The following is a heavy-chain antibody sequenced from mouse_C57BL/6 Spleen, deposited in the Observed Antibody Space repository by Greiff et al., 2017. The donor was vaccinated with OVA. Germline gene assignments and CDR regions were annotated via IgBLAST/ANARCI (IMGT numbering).Heavy chain of an antibody. CDR2: IYPGSGNT. CDR1: GYTFTDYY. Sequence: QVHVKQSGAELVRPGASVKLSCKASGYTFTDYYINWVKQRPGQGLEWIARIYPGSGNTYYNEKFKGKATLTAEKSSSTAYMQLSSLTSEDSAVYFCARYDGPYYFDYWGQGTTLTVSS. J-gene: IGHJ2*01. D-gene: IGHD2-3*01. V-gene: IGHV1-76*01. CDR3: ARYDGPYYFDY.